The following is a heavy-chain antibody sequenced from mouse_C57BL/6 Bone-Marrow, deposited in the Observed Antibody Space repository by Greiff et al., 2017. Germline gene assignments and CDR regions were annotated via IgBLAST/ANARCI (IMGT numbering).Heavy chain of an antibody. CDR3: ARSITTVVAHWYFDV. CDR2: INPSTGGT. CDR1: GYSFTGYY. Sequence: EVQLQQSGPELVKPGASVKISCKASGYSFTGYYMNWVKQSPEKSLEWIGEINPSTGGTTYNQKFKAKATLTVDKSSSTAYMQLKSLTSEDSAVYYCARSITTVVAHWYFDVWGTGTTVTVSS. D-gene: IGHD1-1*01. J-gene: IGHJ1*03. V-gene: IGHV1-42*01.